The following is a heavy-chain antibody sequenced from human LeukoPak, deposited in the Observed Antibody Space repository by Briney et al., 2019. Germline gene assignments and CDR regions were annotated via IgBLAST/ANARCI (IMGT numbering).Heavy chain of an antibody. CDR3: ARDRVYRGYYYDY. CDR1: GFTFSSYA. CDR2: ISSSSSTI. D-gene: IGHD3-3*01. J-gene: IGHJ4*02. Sequence: PGGSLRLSCAASGFTFSSYAMSWVRQAPGKGLEWVSYISSSSSTIYYADSVKGRFTISRDNAKNSLYLQMNSLRAEDTAVYYCARDRVYRGYYYDYWGQGTLVTVSS. V-gene: IGHV3-48*01.